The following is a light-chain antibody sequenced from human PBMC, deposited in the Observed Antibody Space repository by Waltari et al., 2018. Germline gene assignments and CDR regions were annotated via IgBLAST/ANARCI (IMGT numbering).Light chain of an antibody. J-gene: IGLJ2*01. V-gene: IGLV1-44*01. CDR1: NSNIGRNT. CDR3: ATWDDTLNGPV. CDR2: NNF. Sequence: QSVLTQPPSASGTPRQRVTISCSGSNSNIGRNTVNWYQQLLGTAPTLLVYNNFRRPSGVPDRFSGSKSGTSASLAILGVRPEDEADYYCATWDDTLNGPVFGGGTKLTVL.